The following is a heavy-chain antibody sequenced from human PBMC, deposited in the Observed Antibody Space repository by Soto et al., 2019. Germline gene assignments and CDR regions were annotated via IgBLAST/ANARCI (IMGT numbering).Heavy chain of an antibody. Sequence: GGSLRLSCAASGFTVRSYAMSWVRQAPGKGLEWVSAITGSSDASSYGDSGKGRFTSSRDNSENTRYLQMNSLRAEDTAVYWCAKDQNPDGLDMTFDYWGQGTLVTVSS. J-gene: IGHJ4*02. CDR2: ITGSSDAS. V-gene: IGHV3-23*01. D-gene: IGHD3-10*01. CDR3: AKDQNPDGLDMTFDY. CDR1: GFTVRSYA.